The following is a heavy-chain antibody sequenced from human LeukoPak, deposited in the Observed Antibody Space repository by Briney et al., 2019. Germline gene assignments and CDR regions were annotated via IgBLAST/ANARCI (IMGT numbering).Heavy chain of an antibody. Sequence: VGSLRLSGAASGFTFSSYGMHWVRQAPGKGPEWVAVISNDGSKKYYADSAKGRFTISRDHSQNTLYLQMNSLRAEDTAVYYCAKEVRGVIMEGYFDSWGQGLLVTVSS. CDR3: AKEVRGVIMEGYFDS. J-gene: IGHJ4*02. CDR1: GFTFSSYG. V-gene: IGHV3-30*18. D-gene: IGHD3-10*01. CDR2: ISNDGSKK.